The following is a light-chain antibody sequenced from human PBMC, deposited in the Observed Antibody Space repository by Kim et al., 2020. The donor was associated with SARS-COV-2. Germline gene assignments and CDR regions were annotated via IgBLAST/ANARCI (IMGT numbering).Light chain of an antibody. CDR3: QAWDSSSYVV. Sequence: VSPGQTASITCSGDKLGDKYACWYQQKPGQSPVLVIYQDSKRPSGIPERFSGSNSGNTATLTISGTQAMDEADYYCQAWDSSSYVVFGGGTQLTVL. V-gene: IGLV3-1*01. CDR1: KLGDKY. J-gene: IGLJ2*01. CDR2: QDS.